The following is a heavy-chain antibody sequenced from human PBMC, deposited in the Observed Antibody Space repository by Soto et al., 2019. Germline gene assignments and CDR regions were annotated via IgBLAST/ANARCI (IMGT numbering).Heavy chain of an antibody. D-gene: IGHD2-2*01. J-gene: IGHJ6*02. CDR2: INPNSGGT. CDR3: ARGAILGYCSSTSCSTGHYYYGMDV. V-gene: IGHV1-2*04. Sequence: ASVKVSCKASGYTFTGYYMHWVRQAPGQGLEWMGWINPNSGGTNYAQKFQGWVTMTRDTPISTAYMELSRLRSDDTAVYYCARGAILGYCSSTSCSTGHYYYGMDVWGQGTTVTVSS. CDR1: GYTFTGYY.